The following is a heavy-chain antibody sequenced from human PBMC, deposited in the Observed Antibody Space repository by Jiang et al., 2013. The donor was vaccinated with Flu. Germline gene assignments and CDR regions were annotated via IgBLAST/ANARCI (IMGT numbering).Heavy chain of an antibody. CDR2: FYYSGST. CDR1: GGSINRSSFY. CDR3: ARQGYYLPYAFDI. Sequence: LLKPSETLSLTCTVSGGSINRSSFYWGWIRQPPGKGLEWIGSFYYSGSTYDNPSLKSRVTIPVDTSKNQFSLKLTSVTAADTAVYFCARQGYYLPYAFDIWGQG. D-gene: IGHD2-8*01. V-gene: IGHV4-39*01. J-gene: IGHJ3*02.